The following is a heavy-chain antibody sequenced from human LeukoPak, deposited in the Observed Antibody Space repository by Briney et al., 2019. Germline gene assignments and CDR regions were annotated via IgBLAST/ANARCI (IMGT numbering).Heavy chain of an antibody. Sequence: SQTLSLTCAISGDSVSRNSAAWNWIRQSPSRGLEWLGRTYFRPKWYNDFADSVKSRITINPDTSKNQFSLQLNSVTPEDTAVYYCASEDSGSYRYWGQGTLVTVSS. CDR3: ASEDSGSYRY. CDR1: GDSVSRNSAA. J-gene: IGHJ4*02. D-gene: IGHD1-26*01. V-gene: IGHV6-1*01. CDR2: TYFRPKWYN.